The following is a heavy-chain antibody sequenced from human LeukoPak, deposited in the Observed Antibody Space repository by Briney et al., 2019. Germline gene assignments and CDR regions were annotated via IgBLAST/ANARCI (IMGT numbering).Heavy chain of an antibody. D-gene: IGHD3-16*01. J-gene: IGHJ5*02. CDR1: DGSISDWY. V-gene: IGHV4-59*12. CDR2: FYYSGTS. CDR3: AREGAVPGIDP. Sequence: SETLSLTCTVTDGSISDWYWSWIRQSPGKGLEWIAYFYYSGTSRYNPSLKGRVTVSGDTSKNQLSLKVTSVTAADTAVYYCAREGAVPGIDPWGQGTLVTVSS.